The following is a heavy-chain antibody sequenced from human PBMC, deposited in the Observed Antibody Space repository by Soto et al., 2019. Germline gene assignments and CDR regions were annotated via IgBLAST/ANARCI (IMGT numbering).Heavy chain of an antibody. Sequence: LSLTCTVSGGSISSSSYYWGWIRQPPGKGLEWIGSIYYRGSTYYNPSLKSRVTISVDTSKNQFSLKLSSVTAADTAVYYCARFQYCSGGSCPTSYYFDYWGQGTLVTVS. J-gene: IGHJ4*02. CDR2: IYYRGST. D-gene: IGHD2-15*01. V-gene: IGHV4-39*01. CDR3: ARFQYCSGGSCPTSYYFDY. CDR1: GGSISSSSYY.